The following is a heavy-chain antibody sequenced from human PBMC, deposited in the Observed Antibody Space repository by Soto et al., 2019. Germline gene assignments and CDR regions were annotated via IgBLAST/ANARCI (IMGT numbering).Heavy chain of an antibody. CDR1: GYTFTSYD. Sequence: QVQLVQSGAEVKRPGASVKVSCTASGYTFTSYDFNWVRQAPGQGLEWMGWVNPNSGNTDYAQKFQGRVTMTRNTSIRTAYMELSSLRSEDTAVYYCARASYLDPAFDIWGQGTMVTVSS. D-gene: IGHD2-2*03. CDR2: VNPNSGNT. V-gene: IGHV1-8*01. J-gene: IGHJ3*02. CDR3: ARASYLDPAFDI.